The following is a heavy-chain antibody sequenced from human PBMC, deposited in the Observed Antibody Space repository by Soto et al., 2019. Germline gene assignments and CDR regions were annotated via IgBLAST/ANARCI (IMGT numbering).Heavy chain of an antibody. V-gene: IGHV6-1*01. CDR1: GDSVSSNSAA. CDR3: VSQRTTVITQAYFDY. J-gene: IGHJ4*02. Sequence: SQTLSLTCAISGDSVSSNSAAWNWIRQSPSRGLEWLGRTYYRSKWYNDYAVSVKSRITINPDTSKNQFSLNLNSVTASDTAVYFCVSQRTTVITQAYFDYWGPGALVTVSS. D-gene: IGHD4-4*01. CDR2: TYYRSKWYN.